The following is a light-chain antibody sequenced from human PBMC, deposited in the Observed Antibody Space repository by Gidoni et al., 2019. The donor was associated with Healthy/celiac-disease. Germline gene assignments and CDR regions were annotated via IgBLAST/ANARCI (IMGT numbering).Light chain of an antibody. CDR3: SSYTSSSTLEV. CDR1: SSDVGGYNY. V-gene: IGLV2-14*01. J-gene: IGLJ3*02. CDR2: EVS. Sequence: QSALTQPASVSGSPGQSITISCPGTSSDVGGYNYVSWYQQHPGKAPKLMIYEVSNRPSGVSNRFSGSKSGNTASLTISGLQAEDEADYYCSSYTSSSTLEVFGGGTKLTV.